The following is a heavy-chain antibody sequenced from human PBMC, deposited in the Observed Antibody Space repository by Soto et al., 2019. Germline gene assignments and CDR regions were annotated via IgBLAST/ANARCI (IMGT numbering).Heavy chain of an antibody. CDR3: ARSLHSWTTATTADY. J-gene: IGHJ4*02. CDR1: GFTFSSYA. CDR2: ISYDGSNK. Sequence: PGGSLRLSCAASGFTFSSYAMHWVRQAPGKGLEWVAVISYDGSNKYYADSVKGRFTISRDNSKNTLYLQMNSLRAEDTAVYYCARSLHSWTTATTADYWGQGTLVTVSS. D-gene: IGHD4-17*01. V-gene: IGHV3-30-3*01.